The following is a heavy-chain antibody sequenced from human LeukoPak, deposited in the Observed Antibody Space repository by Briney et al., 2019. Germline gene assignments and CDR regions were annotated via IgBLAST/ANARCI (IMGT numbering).Heavy chain of an antibody. CDR2: IDWDDDK. J-gene: IGHJ4*02. V-gene: IGHV2-70*01. Sequence: SGPALVKPTQTLTLTCTFSGFSLSTSGMCVSWIRQPPGKALEWLALIDWDDDKYYSTSLKTRLTISKDTSKNQVVLTMTNMDPVDTATYYCARIKYYYDSSGYYWFGEFDYWGQGTLVTVSS. CDR3: ARIKYYYDSSGYYWFGEFDY. CDR1: GFSLSTSGMC. D-gene: IGHD3-22*01.